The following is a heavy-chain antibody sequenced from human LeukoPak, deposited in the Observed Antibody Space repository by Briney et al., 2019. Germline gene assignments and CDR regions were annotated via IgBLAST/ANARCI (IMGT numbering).Heavy chain of an antibody. CDR3: ARGRVSSGYCDY. Sequence: ASMKVSCKASGYTFTSYDINWVRQATGQGLEWMGWMNPNSGNTGYAQKFQGRVTMTRNTSISTAYMELSSLRSEDMAVYYCARGRVSSGYCDYWGQGTLVTVSS. D-gene: IGHD3-22*01. J-gene: IGHJ4*02. CDR1: GYTFTSYD. V-gene: IGHV1-8*01. CDR2: MNPNSGNT.